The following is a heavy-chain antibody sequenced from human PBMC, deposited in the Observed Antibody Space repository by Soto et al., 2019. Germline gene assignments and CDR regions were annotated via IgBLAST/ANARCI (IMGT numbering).Heavy chain of an antibody. J-gene: IGHJ5*02. CDR2: MNPNSGNT. V-gene: IGHV1-8*01. Sequence: ASVKVSCKASGYTFTSYDINWVRQATGQGLEWMGWMNPNSGNTGYAQKFQGRVTMTRNTSISKAHMELSSLRSEETAVYYCARGLAALGYCSGGSCYRPNWFDPWGQGTLVTVSS. D-gene: IGHD2-15*01. CDR1: GYTFTSYD. CDR3: ARGLAALGYCSGGSCYRPNWFDP.